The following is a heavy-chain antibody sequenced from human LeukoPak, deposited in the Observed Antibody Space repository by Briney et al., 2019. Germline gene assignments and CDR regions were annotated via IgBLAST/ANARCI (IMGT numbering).Heavy chain of an antibody. CDR1: GGTFISSG. J-gene: IGHJ6*04. V-gene: IGHV1-69*06. CDR3: TRGAFNYNDGYYHGMDV. D-gene: IGHD1-1*01. Sequence: SVKVSCKASGGTFISSGINWVRQAPGQGLEWVGGIIPIFDTPNYAHKFQGRVTITADKSTSTAYMELSSLRSEDTAVYYCTRGAFNYNDGYYHGMDVWGKGTTVTVSS. CDR2: IIPIFDTP.